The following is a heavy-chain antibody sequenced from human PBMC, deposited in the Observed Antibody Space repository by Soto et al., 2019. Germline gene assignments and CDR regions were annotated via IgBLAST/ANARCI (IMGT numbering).Heavy chain of an antibody. CDR1: VFPFGANA. CDR3: ATEMGATQGPFDN. CDR2: LSNTGRRT. V-gene: IGHV3-23*01. D-gene: IGHD1-26*01. Sequence: PGGSLRHSSVVSVFPFGANAMSRGRQAPGKGLERVSGLSNTGRRTSYADSVKGRFNISRDNSENTVYLQMNNLRVEDTAVYYCATEMGATQGPFDNWGQGTLVTVSS. J-gene: IGHJ4*02.